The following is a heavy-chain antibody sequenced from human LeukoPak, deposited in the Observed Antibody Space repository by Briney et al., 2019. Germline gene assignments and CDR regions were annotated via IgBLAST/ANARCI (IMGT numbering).Heavy chain of an antibody. Sequence: GGSLRLSCAASGFTFSSACLSWVRQAPGKGLEWVGRIRTKSDGETVDYAAPVKGRFTISRDDSKNTLFLQMNSLKTEDTAVYYCATPALGRRLYYYDYWGQGTLATVSP. CDR3: ATPALGRRLYYYDY. J-gene: IGHJ4*02. CDR2: IRTKSDGETV. D-gene: IGHD3-16*01. CDR1: GFTFSSAC. V-gene: IGHV3-15*07.